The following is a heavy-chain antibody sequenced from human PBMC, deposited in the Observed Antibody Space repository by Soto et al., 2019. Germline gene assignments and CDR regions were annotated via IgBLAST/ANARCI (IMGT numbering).Heavy chain of an antibody. CDR3: AHRGITFDY. J-gene: IGHJ4*02. Sequence: QITLKESGPTLVKPTQTLTLTCTFSGFSLSTSGVGVGWIRRPPETALEWLGIIYWDDDKRYSPSLKSRLTITKDTSKHQVVLTMTNVDTVDTGTYYCAHRGITFDYWGQGTLVTVSS. D-gene: IGHD1-20*01. V-gene: IGHV2-5*02. CDR1: GFSLSTSGVG. CDR2: IYWDDDK.